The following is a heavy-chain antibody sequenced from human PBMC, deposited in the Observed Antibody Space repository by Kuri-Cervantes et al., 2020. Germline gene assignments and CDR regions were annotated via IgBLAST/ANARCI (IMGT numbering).Heavy chain of an antibody. CDR1: GYTFTSYA. J-gene: IGHJ4*02. Sequence: ASVKVSCKASGYTFTSYAMHWVRQAPGQRLEWMGWINAGNGNTKYSQKFQGRVTMTMDTSTSTVYMELSSLRSEDTAVYYCARGDYGDYRRPYFFDYWGQGTLVTVSS. D-gene: IGHD4-17*01. CDR3: ARGDYGDYRRPYFFDY. CDR2: INAGNGNT. V-gene: IGHV1-3*01.